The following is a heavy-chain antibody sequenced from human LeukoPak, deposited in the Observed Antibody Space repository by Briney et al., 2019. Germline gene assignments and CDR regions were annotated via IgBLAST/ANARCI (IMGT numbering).Heavy chain of an antibody. CDR1: GYTFTSYG. D-gene: IGHD5-12*01. V-gene: IGHV1-18*01. Sequence: ASVKVSCKASGYTFTSYGISWVRQAPGQGLEWMGWMSAYNGNTNYAQKLQGRVTMTTDTSTSTAYMELRSLRSDDTAVYYCAKGSGYEAQYYYYYMDVWAKGPRSPSP. J-gene: IGHJ6*03. CDR3: AKGSGYEAQYYYYYMDV. CDR2: MSAYNGNT.